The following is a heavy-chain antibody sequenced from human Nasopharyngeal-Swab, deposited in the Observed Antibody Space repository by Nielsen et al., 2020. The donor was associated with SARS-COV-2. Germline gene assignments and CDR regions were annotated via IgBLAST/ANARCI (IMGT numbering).Heavy chain of an antibody. J-gene: IGHJ6*02. Sequence: GESLKISCAASGFTFSDYYMSWIRQAPGKGLEWVSYISTSSSHTNYADSVRGRFTISRDNAKNSLYLHMNSLRAEDTAVYYCARDLVGFLEWLSKSHYDVWGQGTTVTVSS. CDR3: ARDLVGFLEWLSKSHYDV. V-gene: IGHV3-11*06. CDR1: GFTFSDYY. CDR2: ISTSSSHT. D-gene: IGHD3-3*01.